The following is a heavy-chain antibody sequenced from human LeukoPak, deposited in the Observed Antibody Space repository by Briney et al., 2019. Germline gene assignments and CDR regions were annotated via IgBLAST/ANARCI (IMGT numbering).Heavy chain of an antibody. V-gene: IGHV1-2*02. CDR3: ARDPGRGWSLEY. CDR2: INPNSGGT. Sequence: GASVKVSCKASEYTFTRAYMHWGRQAPGQGLEWMGWINPNSGGTKYAQKYQGRATMTRDTSISTAYMEVSSLRSDGTAVYYCARDPGRGWSLEYWGQGALVTVSS. J-gene: IGHJ4*02. CDR1: EYTFTRAY. D-gene: IGHD6-19*01.